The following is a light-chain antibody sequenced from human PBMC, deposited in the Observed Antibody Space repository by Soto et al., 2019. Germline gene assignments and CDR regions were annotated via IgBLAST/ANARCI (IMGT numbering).Light chain of an antibody. CDR3: SLYTSSSTSWV. CDR2: EVS. J-gene: IGLJ3*02. CDR1: SSDVGSYNR. Sequence: QSVRTQPPSVSGSPGHSVTSSCTGTSSDVGSYNRVSWYQQPPGTAPKLMIYEVSNRPSGVPDRFSGSKSGNTASLTISGLQAEDEADYYCSLYTSSSTSWVFGGATKLTVL. V-gene: IGLV2-18*01.